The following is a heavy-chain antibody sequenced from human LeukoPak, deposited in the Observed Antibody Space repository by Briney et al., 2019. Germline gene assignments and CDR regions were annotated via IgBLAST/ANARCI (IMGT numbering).Heavy chain of an antibody. J-gene: IGHJ3*01. D-gene: IGHD1-26*01. CDR3: AKDRELYSGVFAFDV. CDR1: GFTFIDYA. Sequence: PGGSLRLSCVASGFTFIDYAMTWVRQAPGKGLEWVSSISSRNGNTFYSDSVKGRFTISRDDSKNTLYLQMNTLRAEDTATYYCAKDRELYSGVFAFDVWGQGTLVTVSS. CDR2: ISSRNGNT. V-gene: IGHV3-23*01.